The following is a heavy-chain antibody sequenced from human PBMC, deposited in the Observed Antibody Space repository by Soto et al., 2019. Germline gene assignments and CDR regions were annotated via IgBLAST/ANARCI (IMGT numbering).Heavy chain of an antibody. CDR1: GYTFTSYF. CDR2: INPSGGST. V-gene: IGHV1-46*01. J-gene: IGHJ4*02. Sequence: QVQLVQSGAEVKKPGASVNVSSKASGYTFTSYFMHWVRQAPGQGLEWMGIINPSGGSTSYAQKFQGRVTMTRDTSTSTVYMELSSLRSEDTAVYYCARVDCSDGSCYSVDYWGQGTLVTVSS. CDR3: ARVDCSDGSCYSVDY. D-gene: IGHD2-15*01.